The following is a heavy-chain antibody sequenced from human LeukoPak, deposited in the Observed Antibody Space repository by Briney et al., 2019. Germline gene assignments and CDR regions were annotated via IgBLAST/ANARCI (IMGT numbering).Heavy chain of an antibody. CDR2: INRDGSST. V-gene: IGHV3-74*01. CDR3: ARVRYSPAGGFDY. D-gene: IGHD3-16*02. Sequence: GGSLRLSCAASGFTFSSYWMHWVRQAPGKGLVWVSHINRDGSSTSYADSVKGRFTISRDNAKNTLYLQMNSLRAEDTAMYYCARVRYSPAGGFDYWGQGALVTVSS. J-gene: IGHJ4*02. CDR1: GFTFSSYW.